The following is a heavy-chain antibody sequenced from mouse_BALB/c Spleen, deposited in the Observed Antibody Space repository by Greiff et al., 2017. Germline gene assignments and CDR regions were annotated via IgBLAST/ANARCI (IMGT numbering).Heavy chain of an antibody. CDR2: ISDGGSYT. J-gene: IGHJ4*01. D-gene: IGHD1-2*01. CDR3: ARDQGLRLHAMDY. V-gene: IGHV5-4*02. Sequence: DVKLVESGGGLVKPGGSLKLSCAASGFTFSDYYMYWVRQTPEKRLEWVATISDGGSYTYYPDSVKGRLTISRDNAKNNLYLQMSSLKSEDTAMYYCARDQGLRLHAMDYGGQGTSVTVSS. CDR1: GFTFSDYY.